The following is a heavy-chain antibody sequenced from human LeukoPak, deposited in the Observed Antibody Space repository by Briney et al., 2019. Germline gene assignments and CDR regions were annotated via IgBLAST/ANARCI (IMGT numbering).Heavy chain of an antibody. CDR2: VDPSDSYT. CDR3: ARSTSSGATFDY. Sequence: GESLKISCQGSGSSFTSYWISWVRQLPGKGLEWMGRVDPSDSYTNYSPSFQGRVTISADKSISTAYLQWSSLKASDTAMYYCARSTSSGATFDYWGQGTLVTVSA. CDR1: GSSFTSYW. D-gene: IGHD6-19*01. V-gene: IGHV5-10-1*01. J-gene: IGHJ4*02.